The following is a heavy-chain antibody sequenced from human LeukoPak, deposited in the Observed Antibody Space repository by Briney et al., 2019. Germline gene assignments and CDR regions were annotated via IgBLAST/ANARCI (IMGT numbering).Heavy chain of an antibody. D-gene: IGHD3-3*01. J-gene: IGHJ3*02. Sequence: PGGSLRLSCAASGFTFSSYWMHWVRQAPGKGLVWVSRINTDGSSTSYADSVKGRFTISRDNAKNTLYLQMNSLRAEDTAVYYCARDRHDFWSGSLDAFDIWGQGTMVTVSS. CDR1: GFTFSSYW. CDR3: ARDRHDFWSGSLDAFDI. CDR2: INTDGSST. V-gene: IGHV3-74*01.